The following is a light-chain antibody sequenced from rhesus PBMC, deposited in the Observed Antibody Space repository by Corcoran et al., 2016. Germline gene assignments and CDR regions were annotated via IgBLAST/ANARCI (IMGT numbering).Light chain of an antibody. J-gene: IGKJ1*01. CDR1: QGISSY. V-gene: IGKV1-28*02. Sequence: DIQMTQSPSSLSASVGDTVTITCRASQGISSYLNWFQQKQGKAPKLLIYDASSLESGVPSRFSGSGSGTDFTLTISSLQPEDFATYYCLQYSSSPWTFGQGTKVEIK. CDR3: LQYSSSPWT. CDR2: DAS.